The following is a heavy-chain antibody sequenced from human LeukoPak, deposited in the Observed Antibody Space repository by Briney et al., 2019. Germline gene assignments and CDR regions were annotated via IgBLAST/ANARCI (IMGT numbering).Heavy chain of an antibody. J-gene: IGHJ4*02. CDR1: GFTFSSYA. Sequence: GGSLRLSCAASGFTFSSYAVSWVRQAPGKGLEWVSAIGAGGGSTYYADSVKGRFTISRDNSKNTLYLEMNSLRAEDTAIYYCAKVPSSGWYFDYWGQGALVTVSS. V-gene: IGHV3-23*01. D-gene: IGHD6-19*01. CDR3: AKVPSSGWYFDY. CDR2: IGAGGGST.